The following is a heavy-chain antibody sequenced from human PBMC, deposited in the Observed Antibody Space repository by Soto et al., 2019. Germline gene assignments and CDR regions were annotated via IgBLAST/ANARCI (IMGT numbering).Heavy chain of an antibody. Sequence: QVQLQQWGAGLLKPSETLSLTCAVYGESFSGYYWSWIRQPPGKGLELIGEINHSGSTDYNPSLKTRVTISVDTSKNQFSLKLSSVTAADTAVYYCARVRSYYDSSGYYGDYYYYYAMDVWGQGTTVTVS. V-gene: IGHV4-34*01. CDR1: GESFSGYY. CDR3: ARVRSYYDSSGYYGDYYYYYAMDV. CDR2: INHSGST. D-gene: IGHD3-22*01. J-gene: IGHJ6*02.